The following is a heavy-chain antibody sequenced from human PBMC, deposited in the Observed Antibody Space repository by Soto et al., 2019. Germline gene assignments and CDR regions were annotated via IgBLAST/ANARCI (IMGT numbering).Heavy chain of an antibody. CDR3: ARGRRYYYGSGSYYNPIFTDY. J-gene: IGHJ4*02. V-gene: IGHV4-34*01. Sequence: SETLSLTCAVSGGSFSGYYWCWIRQPPGTGQEWIGEINHSGSTNYNPSLKSRVTISVDTSKNQFSLKLSSVTAADTAVYYCARGRRYYYGSGSYYNPIFTDYWGQGTLVTVSS. CDR1: GGSFSGYY. D-gene: IGHD3-10*01. CDR2: INHSGST.